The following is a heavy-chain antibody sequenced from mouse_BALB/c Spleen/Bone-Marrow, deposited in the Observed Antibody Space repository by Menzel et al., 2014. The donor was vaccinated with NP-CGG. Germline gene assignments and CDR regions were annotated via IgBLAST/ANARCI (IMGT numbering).Heavy chain of an antibody. D-gene: IGHD3-2*01. CDR1: GYTFSDYY. Sequence: EVMLVESGGGLVKPGGSLKLSCAASGYTFSDYYMYWVRQTPEKRLEWVATISDGGSYTYYPDSVKGRSTISRDNAKNNLYLQMSSLKSEDTAMYYCARGGQLGAMDYWGQGTSVTVSS. CDR3: ARGGQLGAMDY. J-gene: IGHJ4*01. V-gene: IGHV5-4*02. CDR2: ISDGGSYT.